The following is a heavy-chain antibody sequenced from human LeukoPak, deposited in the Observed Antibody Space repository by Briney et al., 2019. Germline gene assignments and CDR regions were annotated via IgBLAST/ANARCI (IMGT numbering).Heavy chain of an antibody. J-gene: IGHJ5*02. CDR3: AGTPLLWFGEKDWFDP. CDR1: GYTFTSYG. V-gene: IGHV1-18*01. Sequence: GASVKVSCKASGYTFTSYGISWVRRAPGQGLEWMGWISAYNGNTNYAQKLQGRVTMTTDTSTSTAYMELRSLRSDDTAVYYCAGTPLLWFGEKDWFDPWGQGTLVTVSS. D-gene: IGHD3-10*01. CDR2: ISAYNGNT.